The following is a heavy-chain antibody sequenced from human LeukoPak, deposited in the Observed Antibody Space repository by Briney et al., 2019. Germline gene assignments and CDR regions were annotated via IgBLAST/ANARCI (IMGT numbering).Heavy chain of an antibody. D-gene: IGHD3-3*01. V-gene: IGHV4-59*01. J-gene: IGHJ4*02. CDR3: ARELTIFGVVTSYYFDY. CDR1: GGSISSYY. Sequence: PSGTLSLTCTVSGGSISSYYWSWIRQPPGKGLEWIGYIYYSGSTNYNPSLKSRVTISVDTSKNQFSLKLSSVTAADTAVYYCARELTIFGVVTSYYFDYWGQGTLVTVSS. CDR2: IYYSGST.